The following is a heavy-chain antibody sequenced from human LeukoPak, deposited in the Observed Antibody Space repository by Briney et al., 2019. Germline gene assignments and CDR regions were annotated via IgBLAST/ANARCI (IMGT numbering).Heavy chain of an antibody. CDR1: GGSFSGYY. D-gene: IGHD6-13*01. J-gene: IGHJ4*02. Sequence: PSETLSLTCAVYGGSFSGYYWSWIRQPPGKGLEWIGEINHSGSTNYNPSLKSRVTISVDTSKNQFSLKLSSVTAADTTVYYCARGQQLVRRFDYWGQGTLVTVSS. CDR2: INHSGST. V-gene: IGHV4-34*01. CDR3: ARGQQLVRRFDY.